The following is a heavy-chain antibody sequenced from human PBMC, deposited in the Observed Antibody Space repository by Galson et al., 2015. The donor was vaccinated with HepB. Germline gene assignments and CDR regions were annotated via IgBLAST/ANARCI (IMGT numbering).Heavy chain of an antibody. CDR3: ARDRRELLRIPYYYYGMDV. CDR1: GYTFTGYY. CDR2: INPNSGGT. J-gene: IGHJ6*02. Sequence: SVKVSCKASGYTFTGYYMHWVRQAPGQGLEWMGWINPNSGGTNYAQKFQGRVTMTRDTSISTAYMELSRLRSDDTAVYYCARDRRELLRIPYYYYGMDVWGQGATVTVSS. V-gene: IGHV1-2*02. D-gene: IGHD1-26*01.